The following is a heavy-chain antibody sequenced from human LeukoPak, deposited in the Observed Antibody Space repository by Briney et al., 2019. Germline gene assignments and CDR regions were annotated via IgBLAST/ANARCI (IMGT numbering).Heavy chain of an antibody. D-gene: IGHD5-18*01. V-gene: IGHV3-21*01. CDR2: ISSSSSYI. J-gene: IGHJ4*02. Sequence: GGSLRLSCAASGFTVSSNYMSWVRQAPGKGLEWVSSISSSSSYIYYADSVKGRFTISRDNAKNSLYLQMNSLRAEDTAVYYCARIGTRYSHDYWGQGTLVAVSS. CDR1: GFTVSSNY. CDR3: ARIGTRYSHDY.